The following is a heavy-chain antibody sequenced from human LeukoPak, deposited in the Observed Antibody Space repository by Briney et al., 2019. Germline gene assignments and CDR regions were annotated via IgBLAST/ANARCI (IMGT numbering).Heavy chain of an antibody. CDR3: ARPSGSYFGVY. CDR2: IYPGDSDT. Sequence: GASPQISCKGPGYSFTSYWIGWVRQMPGKGLEWMGIIYPGDSDTRYSPSFQGQVTISADKSISTAYLQWSSLKASDTAMYYCARPSGSYFGVYWGQGTLVTVSS. CDR1: GYSFTSYW. V-gene: IGHV5-51*01. J-gene: IGHJ4*02. D-gene: IGHD1-26*01.